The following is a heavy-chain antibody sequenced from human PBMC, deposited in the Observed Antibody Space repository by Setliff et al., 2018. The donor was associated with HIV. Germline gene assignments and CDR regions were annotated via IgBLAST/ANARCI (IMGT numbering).Heavy chain of an antibody. V-gene: IGHV4-59*12. CDR3: AREAEFLTASYPYYYYYLDV. Sequence: SETLSLTCTVSGGSIRSYYWSWIRQSPGKGLEWIGYVFYNGDTAYNPSLKSRVTISVDTSKNQFSLKLTSVTAADTAVYYCAREAEFLTASYPYYYYYLDVWGKGTTVTVSS. J-gene: IGHJ6*03. CDR1: GGSIRSYY. CDR2: VFYNGDT. D-gene: IGHD3-9*01.